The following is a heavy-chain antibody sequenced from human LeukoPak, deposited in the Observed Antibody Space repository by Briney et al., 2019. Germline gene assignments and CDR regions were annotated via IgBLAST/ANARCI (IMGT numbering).Heavy chain of an antibody. CDR3: ARDGPSSGSLPRFTMDV. J-gene: IGHJ6*02. CDR1: GFTFSSYA. CDR2: IWYDGSNK. V-gene: IGHV3-33*08. Sequence: PGRSLRLSCAASGFTFSSYAMHWVRQAPGKGLEWVAVIWYDGSNKYYADSVKGRFTISRDNSKNTLYLQMNSLRAEDTAVYYCARDGPSSGSLPRFTMDVWGQGTTVTVSS. D-gene: IGHD1-26*01.